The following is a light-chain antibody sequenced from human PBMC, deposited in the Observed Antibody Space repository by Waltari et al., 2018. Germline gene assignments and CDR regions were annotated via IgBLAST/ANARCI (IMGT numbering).Light chain of an antibody. J-gene: IGKJ3*01. V-gene: IGKV1-12*01. CDR3: QQAHTFPFT. CDR2: GAS. Sequence: QMAQSPSSVSASVGDTVTITCRASEGLRTWLAWYQQKPGKAPKLLIYGASILQSGVPGRFRGSGSGTEFTLTISNLQPDDFASYYCQQAHTFPFTFGPGTKLYIK. CDR1: EGLRTW.